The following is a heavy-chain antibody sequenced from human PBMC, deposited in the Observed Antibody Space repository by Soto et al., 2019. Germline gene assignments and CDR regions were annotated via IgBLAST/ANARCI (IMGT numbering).Heavy chain of an antibody. CDR2: ISYDGSNK. CDR1: GFTFSSYG. CDR3: AKPPRYGDYGAFDY. Sequence: QVQLVESGGGVVQPGRSLRLSCAASGFTFSSYGMHWVRQAPGKGLEWVAVISYDGSNKYYADSVKGRFTISRDNSKNTLYLQMNSLRAEDTAVYYCAKPPRYGDYGAFDYWGQGTLVTVSS. V-gene: IGHV3-30*18. J-gene: IGHJ4*02. D-gene: IGHD4-17*01.